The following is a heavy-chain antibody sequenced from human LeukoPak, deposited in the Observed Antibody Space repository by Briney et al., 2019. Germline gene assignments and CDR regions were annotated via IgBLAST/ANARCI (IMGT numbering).Heavy chain of an antibody. CDR2: ISGSGGST. J-gene: IGHJ4*02. D-gene: IGHD6-6*01. CDR3: ARETQLVRSFDY. CDR1: GFTFSSYA. V-gene: IGHV3-23*01. Sequence: GGSLRLSCAASGFTFSSYAMSWVRQAPGKGLEWVSAISGSGGSTYYADSVKGRFTISRDNAKNSLYLQMNSLRAEDTAVYYCARETQLVRSFDYWGQGTLVTVSS.